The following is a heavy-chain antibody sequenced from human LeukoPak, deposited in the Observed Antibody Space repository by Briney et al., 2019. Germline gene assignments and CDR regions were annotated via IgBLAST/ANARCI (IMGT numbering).Heavy chain of an antibody. Sequence: GGSLRLSCAASGFVFSNYWMSWVRQAPGKGLEWVANIKPDGTEKYYVDSLKGRFTISRDNAKNSLYLQMNSLRVEDTAVYYCAREGPRGNSQFDYWGQGTLVTVSS. D-gene: IGHD2/OR15-2a*01. CDR1: GFVFSNYW. CDR3: AREGPRGNSQFDY. J-gene: IGHJ4*02. CDR2: IKPDGTEK. V-gene: IGHV3-7*01.